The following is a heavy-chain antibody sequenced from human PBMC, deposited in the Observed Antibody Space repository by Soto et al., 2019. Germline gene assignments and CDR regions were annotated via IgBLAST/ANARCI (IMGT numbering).Heavy chain of an antibody. CDR3: AKADVPIVATGYDAFDT. Sequence: GGSLRLSCAASGFSFSSYAMSWVRQAPGKGLVWVSAISASGGSTYYAESVKGRFTISRDNSKNTPYLQMNSLRAEDTAVYYCAKADVPIVATGYDAFDTWGQGTMVTVSS. CDR1: GFSFSSYA. V-gene: IGHV3-23*01. J-gene: IGHJ3*02. D-gene: IGHD5-12*01. CDR2: ISASGGST.